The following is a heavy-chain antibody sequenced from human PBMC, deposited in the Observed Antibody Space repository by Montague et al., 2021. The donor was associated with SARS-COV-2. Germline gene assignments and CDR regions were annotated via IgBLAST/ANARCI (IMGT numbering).Heavy chain of an antibody. Sequence: SETLSLTCEASGDSISSYYWSWIRQSPGKGLEWIGYVHYTGSSKYTPSLKTRVTLSLDTPKNHFSLKLRSVTAADTAIYYCARAQNTCFIADCVNYFDVWGLGALVTVSS. D-gene: IGHD2-21*02. J-gene: IGHJ4*02. CDR2: VHYTGSS. CDR1: GDSISSYY. CDR3: ARAQNTCFIADCVNYFDV. V-gene: IGHV4-59*01.